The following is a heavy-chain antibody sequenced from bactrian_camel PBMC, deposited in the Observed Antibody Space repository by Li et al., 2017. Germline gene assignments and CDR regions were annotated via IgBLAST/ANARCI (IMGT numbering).Heavy chain of an antibody. CDR3: VAPVYRRPGSWYRPGAYRY. Sequence: DVQLVESGGGSVQSGGSLRLSCAVSEYTYSSNCMGWFRQAPGKEREGVAGIYTSLGTTYYTDSVKGRFTISQDNAKNTVYLQMNSLKPEDTAVYYRVAPVYRRPGSWYRPGAYRYWGQGTQVTVS. V-gene: IGHV3S40*01. J-gene: IGHJ4*01. CDR1: EYTYSSNC. D-gene: IGHD6*01. CDR2: IYTSLGTT.